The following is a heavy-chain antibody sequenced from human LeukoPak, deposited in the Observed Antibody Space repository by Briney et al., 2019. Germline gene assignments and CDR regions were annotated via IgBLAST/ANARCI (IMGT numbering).Heavy chain of an antibody. Sequence: ASVKVSCKASGFTFTSSAMQWVRQARGQRLEWIGWIVVGSGNTNYAQKFQERVTITRDMSTSTAYMELSSLRSEDTAVYYCAAGYYDFLTGYYKGDYGGQGTLVPVS. D-gene: IGHD3-9*01. CDR1: GFTFTSSA. V-gene: IGHV1-58*02. CDR3: AAGYYDFLTGYYKGDY. CDR2: IVVGSGNT. J-gene: IGHJ4*02.